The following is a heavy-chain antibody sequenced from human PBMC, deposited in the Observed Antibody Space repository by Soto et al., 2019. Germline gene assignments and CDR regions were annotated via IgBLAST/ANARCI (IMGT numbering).Heavy chain of an antibody. Sequence: PSETLSLTCAVYGGSFSGYYWTWIRQPPGTGLEWIGEINHSGSTNYNPSLKSRVTISVDTSKNQFSLKLSSVTAADRAVYYCASFPSSNNGYRQFDDLGQGTLVPVSS. CDR1: GGSFSGYY. CDR3: ASFPSSNNGYRQFDD. CDR2: INHSGST. D-gene: IGHD6-25*01. V-gene: IGHV4-34*01. J-gene: IGHJ4*02.